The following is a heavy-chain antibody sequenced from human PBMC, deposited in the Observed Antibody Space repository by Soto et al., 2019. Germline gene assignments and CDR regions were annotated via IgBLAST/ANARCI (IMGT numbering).Heavy chain of an antibody. D-gene: IGHD1-26*01. V-gene: IGHV4-30-4*01. Sequence: QVQLKESGPGLVKPSQTLSLTCSVSGGSIGSGDYYWSWVRQSPGKGLEWIGYIYYTGNTYYNPSLGSRGTFSLDTSQNQLSLRLSDVTVADTAVYYCARDSRRRADSGTRPLYYFDYWGQGTLVTVSS. CDR2: IYYTGNT. CDR1: GGSIGSGDYY. CDR3: ARDSRRRADSGTRPLYYFDY. J-gene: IGHJ4*02.